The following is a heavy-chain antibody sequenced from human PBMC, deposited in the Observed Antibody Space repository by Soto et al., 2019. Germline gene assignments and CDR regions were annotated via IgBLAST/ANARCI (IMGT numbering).Heavy chain of an antibody. CDR3: ARGEVYYYGSVSLGY. CDR1: GFTFSSYG. V-gene: IGHV3-30*03. J-gene: IGHJ4*02. Sequence: QVQLVESGGGVVQPGRSLRLSCAASGFTFSSYGMHWVRQAPGKGLEWVAVISYDGSNKYYADSVKGRFTICRDNSKNTLHLQMNSLRAEDTAVYYCARGEVYYYGSVSLGYWGQGTLVTVSS. D-gene: IGHD3-10*01. CDR2: ISYDGSNK.